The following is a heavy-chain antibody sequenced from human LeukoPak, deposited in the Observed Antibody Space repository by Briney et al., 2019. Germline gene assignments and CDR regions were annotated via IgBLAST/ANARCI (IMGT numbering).Heavy chain of an antibody. V-gene: IGHV5-51*01. CDR3: ARHARPGTYYYDSSGYYHGPFDY. Sequence: GESLKISCKGSGYSFSNDWIGWVRQMPGKGLEWMGIIYPGDSDTRYSPSFQGQVTISADKSISTAYLQWSSLGASDTAMYYCARHARPGTYYYDSSGYYHGPFDYWGQGTLVTVSS. J-gene: IGHJ4*02. CDR1: GYSFSNDW. CDR2: IYPGDSDT. D-gene: IGHD3-22*01.